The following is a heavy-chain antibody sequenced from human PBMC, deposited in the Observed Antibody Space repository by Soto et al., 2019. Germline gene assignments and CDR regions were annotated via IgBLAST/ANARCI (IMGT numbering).Heavy chain of an antibody. CDR3: ANLRWPPTIFSYGMDV. J-gene: IGHJ6*02. D-gene: IGHD4-17*01. V-gene: IGHV3-23*01. CDR1: GFTFSSYA. Sequence: PGGSLRLSCAASGFTFSSYAMSWVRQAPGKGLEWASGISGSGVDTFYADSVKGRFTISRDNSKNTLYLDMNILTADDTAVYFCANLRWPPTIFSYGMDVWGQGTTVTVSS. CDR2: ISGSGVDT.